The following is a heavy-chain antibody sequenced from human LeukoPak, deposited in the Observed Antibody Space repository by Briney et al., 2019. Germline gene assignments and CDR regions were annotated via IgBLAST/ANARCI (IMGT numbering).Heavy chain of an antibody. CDR1: GYSFTSYW. D-gene: IGHD3-3*01. J-gene: IGHJ4*02. V-gene: IGHV1-46*01. CDR2: INPSGGST. CDR3: ARDLRNYTFWSGYRYFDY. Sequence: GESLKISCKGSGYSFTSYWIGWVRQAPGQGLEWMGIINPSGGSTSYAQKFQGRVTMTRDTSISTAYMELSRLRSDDTAVYFCARDLRNYTFWSGYRYFDYWGQGTLVTVSS.